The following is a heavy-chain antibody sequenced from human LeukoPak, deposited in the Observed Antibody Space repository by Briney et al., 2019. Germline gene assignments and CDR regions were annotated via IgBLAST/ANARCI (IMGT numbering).Heavy chain of an antibody. CDR3: ARVRLEYSSSSEWFDP. CDR2: IYYSGST. D-gene: IGHD6-6*01. V-gene: IGHV4-59*11. CDR1: GGSISSHY. Sequence: PSETLSLTCIVSGGSISSHYWSWIRQPPGKGLEWIGYIYYSGSTNYNPSLKSRVTISVDTSKNQFSLKLSSVTAADTAVYYCARVRLEYSSSSEWFDPWGQGTLVTVSS. J-gene: IGHJ5*02.